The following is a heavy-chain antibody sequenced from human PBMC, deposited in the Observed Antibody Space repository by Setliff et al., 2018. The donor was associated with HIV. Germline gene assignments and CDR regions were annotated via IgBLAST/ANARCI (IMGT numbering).Heavy chain of an antibody. V-gene: IGHV4-61*02. Sequence: ASETLSLTCTVSGGSISSGSYYWNWIRQPAGKGLEWIGRIYTSGSTNYNPSLKSRVTISVDTSRNQFSLKLSPVTAADTAVYYCARSYYYDSSGYSSRYWFDPWGQGTLVTVSS. J-gene: IGHJ5*02. CDR2: IYTSGST. D-gene: IGHD3-22*01. CDR1: GGSISSGSYY. CDR3: ARSYYYDSSGYSSRYWFDP.